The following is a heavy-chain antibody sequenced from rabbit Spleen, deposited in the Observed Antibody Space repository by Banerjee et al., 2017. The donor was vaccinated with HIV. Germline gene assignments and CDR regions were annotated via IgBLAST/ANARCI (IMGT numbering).Heavy chain of an antibody. J-gene: IGHJ4*01. Sequence: QEQLEESGGGLVKPEGSLTLTCKASGFSFSRGYDMCWVRQAPGKGLEWIGCINTGSGSAYYASWVNGRFTISKTSSTVDLKMTSLTAADTATYFCARDLYSSGRGYYDLWGPGTLVTVS. D-gene: IGHD1-1*01. CDR3: ARDLYSSGRGYYDL. V-gene: IGHV1S36*01. CDR1: GFSFSRGYD. CDR2: INTGSGSA.